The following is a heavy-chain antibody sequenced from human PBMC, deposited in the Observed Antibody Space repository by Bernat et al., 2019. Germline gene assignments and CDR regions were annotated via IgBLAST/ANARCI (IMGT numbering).Heavy chain of an antibody. D-gene: IGHD1-26*01. Sequence: QVQLVESGGGVVQPGRSLRLSCAASGFTFSSYGMHWVRQAPGKGLEWVAVISYDGSNKYYADSVKGRFTISRDNSKNTLYLQMNSLRAEDTAVYYCAKDFNSMSGSYDHWGQGTLVTVSS. J-gene: IGHJ5*02. V-gene: IGHV3-30*18. CDR2: ISYDGSNK. CDR3: AKDFNSMSGSYDH. CDR1: GFTFSSYG.